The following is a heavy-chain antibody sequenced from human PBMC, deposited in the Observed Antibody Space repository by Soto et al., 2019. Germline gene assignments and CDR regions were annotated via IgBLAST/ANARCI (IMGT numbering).Heavy chain of an antibody. J-gene: IGHJ4*02. Sequence: QVQLQESGPGLVKPSQTLSVTCTVSGGSVSSDDYSWSWIRQHPGKGLEWIGYIRDSGSTYYNPSLEVRFTISVNTFKIQFSLRLRSVTAADTAVYYCARAMDNFFDYWGQGTLVTASS. CDR1: GGSVSSDDYS. CDR3: ARAMDNFFDY. V-gene: IGHV4-31*03. CDR2: IRDSGST. D-gene: IGHD2-8*01.